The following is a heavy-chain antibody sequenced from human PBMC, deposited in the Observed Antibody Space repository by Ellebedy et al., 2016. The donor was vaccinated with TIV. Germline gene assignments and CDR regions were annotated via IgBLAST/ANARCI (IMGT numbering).Heavy chain of an antibody. CDR2: FTSGDTI. Sequence: GGSLRLSCAASGFPFSDYYMSWIRQAPGKGLEWVSFFTSGDTIYYADSVKGRFTISRDNAKNSLSLHMNSLRAEDTAVYYCARLDWSDVDLRHFYFDYWGQGTQVTASS. V-gene: IGHV3-11*01. CDR3: ARLDWSDVDLRHFYFDY. J-gene: IGHJ4*02. D-gene: IGHD1-1*01. CDR1: GFPFSDYY.